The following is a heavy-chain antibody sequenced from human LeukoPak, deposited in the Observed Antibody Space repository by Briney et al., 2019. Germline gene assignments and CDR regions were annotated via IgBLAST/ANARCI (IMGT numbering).Heavy chain of an antibody. CDR3: AREGWEVFFAY. CDR2: IHASGSS. V-gene: IGHV4-4*07. D-gene: IGHD1-26*01. Sequence: ASETLSLTCTVSGGSINSYYWSWIRQPAGKGLEWIGRIHASGSSTYNPSLKGRVTMSVDTSNNHFSLNLSSVTAADTALYYCAREGWEVFFAYWGQGTLVTVPS. CDR1: GGSINSYY. J-gene: IGHJ4*02.